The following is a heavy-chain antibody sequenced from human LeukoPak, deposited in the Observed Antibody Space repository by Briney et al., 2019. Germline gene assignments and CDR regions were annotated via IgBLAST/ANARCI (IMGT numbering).Heavy chain of an antibody. V-gene: IGHV4-39*07. CDR2: IYYSGST. D-gene: IGHD2-21*02. CDR1: GGSISSSSYY. Sequence: SETLSLTCTVSGGSISSSSYYWGWIRQPPGKGLEWIGSIYYSGSTYYNPSLKSRVTISVDTSKNQFSLKLSSVTAADTAVYYCARGSYCGGDCPPFWDYWGQGTLVTVSS. CDR3: ARGSYCGGDCPPFWDY. J-gene: IGHJ4*02.